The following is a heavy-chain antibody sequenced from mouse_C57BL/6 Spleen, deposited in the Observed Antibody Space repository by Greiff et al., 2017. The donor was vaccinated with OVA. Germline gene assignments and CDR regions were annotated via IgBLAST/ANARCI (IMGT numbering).Heavy chain of an antibody. Sequence: VQLKQSGPELEKPGASVKMSCKASGYTFTDYNMHWVKQSHGKSLEWIGYINPNNGGTSYNQKFKGKATLTVNKSSSTAYMELRSLTSEDSAVYYCAYDYGWYFDVWGTGTTVTVSS. CDR3: AYDYGWYFDV. J-gene: IGHJ1*03. CDR1: GYTFTDYN. V-gene: IGHV1-22*01. D-gene: IGHD2-4*01. CDR2: INPNNGGT.